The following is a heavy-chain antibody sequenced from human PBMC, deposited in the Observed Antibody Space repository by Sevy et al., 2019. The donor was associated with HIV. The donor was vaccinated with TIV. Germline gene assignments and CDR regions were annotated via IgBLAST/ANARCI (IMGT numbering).Heavy chain of an antibody. CDR2: IKQDGGAQ. J-gene: IGHJ4*02. Sequence: GGSLRLSCAVSGFTFSSYWMSWVRQAPGKGLEWVANIKQDGGAQYYVDSVKGRFAISRDNAKNSLSLQMNSLRVEDTAVYYCARSTNSAALDYWGQGTPVTVSS. CDR3: ARSTNSAALDY. V-gene: IGHV3-7*01. D-gene: IGHD2-2*01. CDR1: GFTFSSYW.